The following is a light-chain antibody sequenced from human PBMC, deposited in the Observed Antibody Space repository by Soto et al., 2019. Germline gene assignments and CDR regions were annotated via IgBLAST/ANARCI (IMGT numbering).Light chain of an antibody. J-gene: IGKJ1*01. CDR2: GAS. CDR1: QSVSTN. CDR3: QQSNDWPPWT. Sequence: EVVLTQSPATLSLSPGERASLSCRASQSVSTNLAWYQQKPGQAPSLLIYGASTRATGIPARFSGSGYATEFTLTISSLQSADFAVYYCQQSNDWPPWTFGQGTKVEIK. V-gene: IGKV3D-15*01.